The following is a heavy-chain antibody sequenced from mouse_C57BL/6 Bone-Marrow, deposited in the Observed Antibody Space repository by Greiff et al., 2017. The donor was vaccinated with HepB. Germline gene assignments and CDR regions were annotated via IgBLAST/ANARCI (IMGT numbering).Heavy chain of an antibody. CDR3: ARKYGDDGYPAWFAY. J-gene: IGHJ3*01. Sequence: QVQLKESGPGLVQPSQSLSITCTVSGFSLTSYGVHWVRQSPGKGLEWLGVIWSGGSTDYNAAFISRLSLSKDNSKSQVFFKMNSLQADDTAIYYCARKYGDDGYPAWFAYWGQGTLVTVSA. CDR2: IWSGGST. CDR1: GFSLTSYG. V-gene: IGHV2-2*01. D-gene: IGHD2-3*01.